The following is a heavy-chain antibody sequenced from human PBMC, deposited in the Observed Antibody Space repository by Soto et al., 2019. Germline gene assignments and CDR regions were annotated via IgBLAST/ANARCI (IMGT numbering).Heavy chain of an antibody. CDR3: ARGITIFGVVKTFDY. CDR1: GGSISSGGYY. D-gene: IGHD3-3*01. V-gene: IGHV4-31*02. Sequence: SETLFLTXTVSGGSISSGGYYWSWIRQHPGKGLEWIGYIYYSGSTYYNPSLKSRVTISVDTSKNQFSLKLSSVTAADTAVYYCARGITIFGVVKTFDYWGQGTLVTVSS. J-gene: IGHJ4*02. CDR2: IYYSGST.